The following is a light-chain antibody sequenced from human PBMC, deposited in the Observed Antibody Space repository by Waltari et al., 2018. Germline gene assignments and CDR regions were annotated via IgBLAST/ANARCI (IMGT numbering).Light chain of an antibody. CDR1: SSDAGNYNL. Sequence: QSGLTQPASVSGSPGQSITISRTGTSSDAGNYNLVSWYQQYPGKAPKLMVDEVTKRPAWVSDRCGGSKSGNTASLTIYGLQSEDEADYYCCSYAGLGIYVFGTGTKVTVL. V-gene: IGLV2-23*02. CDR2: EVT. J-gene: IGLJ1*01. CDR3: CSYAGLGIYV.